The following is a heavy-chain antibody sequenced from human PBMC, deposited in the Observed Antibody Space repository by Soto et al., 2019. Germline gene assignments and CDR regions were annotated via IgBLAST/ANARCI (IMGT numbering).Heavy chain of an antibody. Sequence: PGGSLRLSCAASGFTFSDYYMSWIRQAPGKGLEWVSYISSSGSTIYYADSVKGRFTISRDNAKNSLYLQMNSLRAEDTAVYYCARDRGRIAARPAFIYYYYGMDVWGQGTTVTVSS. CDR3: ARDRGRIAARPAFIYYYYGMDV. CDR2: ISSSGSTI. CDR1: GFTFSDYY. J-gene: IGHJ6*02. V-gene: IGHV3-11*01. D-gene: IGHD6-6*01.